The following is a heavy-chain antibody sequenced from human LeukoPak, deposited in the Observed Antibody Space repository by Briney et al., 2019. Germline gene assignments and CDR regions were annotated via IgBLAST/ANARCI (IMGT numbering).Heavy chain of an antibody. CDR3: ARNAKGGYGRTYFDY. Sequence: SETLSLTCTVSGGSISSYYWTWIRQPAGKGLEWIGRIYTSGSTNYNPSLKSRVSMSVDTSKNQFSLKLSSVTAADTAVYYCARNAKGGYGRTYFDYWGQGTLVTVSS. CDR2: IYTSGST. V-gene: IGHV4-4*07. J-gene: IGHJ4*02. D-gene: IGHD5-12*01. CDR1: GGSISSYY.